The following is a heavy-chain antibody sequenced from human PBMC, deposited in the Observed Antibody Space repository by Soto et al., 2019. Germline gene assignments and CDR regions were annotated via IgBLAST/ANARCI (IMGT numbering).Heavy chain of an antibody. J-gene: IGHJ5*02. V-gene: IGHV1-8*01. D-gene: IGHD4-17*01. CDR1: GYTFTSYD. CDR2: MNPNSGNT. CDR3: ARGVKYGAYSRWFDP. Sequence: ASVKVSCKAPGYTFTSYDINWVRQATGQGLEYLGWMNPNSGNTGYVQKFQGRVTMTWDSSITTAYMELSSLRSEDTAVYFCARGVKYGAYSRWFDPWG.